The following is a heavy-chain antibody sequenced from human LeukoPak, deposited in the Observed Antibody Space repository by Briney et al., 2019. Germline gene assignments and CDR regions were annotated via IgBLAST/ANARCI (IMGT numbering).Heavy chain of an antibody. CDR2: IVVGSGNT. CDR1: GFTFTSSA. Sequence: SVKVSCKASGFTFTSSAVQWVRQARGQRLEWIGWIVVGSGNTNYAQKFQERVTITRDMSTSTAYMELSSLRSEDTAVYYCAAGGVGWLQFALFHGPFDYWGQGTLVTVSS. V-gene: IGHV1-58*01. J-gene: IGHJ4*02. D-gene: IGHD5-24*01. CDR3: AAGGVGWLQFALFHGPFDY.